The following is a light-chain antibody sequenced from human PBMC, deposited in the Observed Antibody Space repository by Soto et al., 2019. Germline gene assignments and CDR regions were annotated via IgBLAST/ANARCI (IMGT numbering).Light chain of an antibody. CDR2: EVS. V-gene: IGLV2-14*01. Sequence: QSALTQPASVSGSPGQSITISCTGTSSDIGGYNYVSWSQQHPGKAPQLMIYEVSNRPSGVSNRFSGSKSGNTAPLTISGLQAEDEADYYCSSYTSSSTFVFGTGTKVTVL. J-gene: IGLJ1*01. CDR3: SSYTSSSTFV. CDR1: SSDIGGYNY.